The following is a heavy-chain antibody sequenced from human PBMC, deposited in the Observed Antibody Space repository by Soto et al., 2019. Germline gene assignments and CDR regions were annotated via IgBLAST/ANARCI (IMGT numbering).Heavy chain of an antibody. CDR1: GFTFSSYA. D-gene: IGHD3-10*01. J-gene: IGHJ6*02. CDR2: ISYDGSNK. V-gene: IGHV3-30-3*01. CDR3: ARGVRALGYYGMDV. Sequence: QVQLVESGGGVVQPGRSLRLSCAASGFTFSSYAMHWVRQAPGKGLEWVAVISYDGSNKYYADSVKGRFTISRDNSKNTLYLQMNSLRAEDTAVYYCARGVRALGYYGMDVWGQGTTVTVSS.